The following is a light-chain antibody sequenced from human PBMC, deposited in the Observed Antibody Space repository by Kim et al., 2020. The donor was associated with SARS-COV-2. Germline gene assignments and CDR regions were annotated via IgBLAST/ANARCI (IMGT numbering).Light chain of an antibody. V-gene: IGKV1-5*03. CDR1: ESIGDW. CDR2: KAS. CDR3: QQYHSHSYA. J-gene: IGKJ2*01. Sequence: LSASVGDRVTITCRATESIGDWLAWYQQKPGKPPNLLIYKASNLESGVPSRFSGSGSGTEFTLTINSLQPEDFATYYCQQYHSHSYAFGQGTKLEI.